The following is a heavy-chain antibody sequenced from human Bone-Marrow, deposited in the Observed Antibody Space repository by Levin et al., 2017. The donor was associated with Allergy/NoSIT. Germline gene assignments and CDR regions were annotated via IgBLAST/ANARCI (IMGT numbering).Heavy chain of an antibody. CDR2: ISSSGSTI. Sequence: LSLTCAASGFTFSDYYMSWIRQAPGKGLEWVSYISSSGSTIYYADSVKGRFTISRDNAKNSLYLQMNSLRAEDTAVYYCARAGDSPADDYWGQGTLVTVSS. V-gene: IGHV3-11*01. CDR3: ARAGDSPADDY. CDR1: GFTFSDYY. J-gene: IGHJ4*02. D-gene: IGHD3-16*01.